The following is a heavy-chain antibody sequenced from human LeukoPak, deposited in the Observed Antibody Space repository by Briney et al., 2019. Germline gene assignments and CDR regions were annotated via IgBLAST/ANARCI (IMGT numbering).Heavy chain of an antibody. CDR3: ARLINTMIMVLG. CDR1: GGSISSDVYY. Sequence: SETLSLTCTVSGGSISSDVYYWSWIRQHPGKGLEWFGYIYYSGSPYYHPSLKRRVTISVDTSKNQFSLKLNSMTTADTAMYYCARLINTMIMVLGWGQGTLVTVSS. J-gene: IGHJ4*02. D-gene: IGHD3-22*01. V-gene: IGHV4-31*03. CDR2: IYYSGSP.